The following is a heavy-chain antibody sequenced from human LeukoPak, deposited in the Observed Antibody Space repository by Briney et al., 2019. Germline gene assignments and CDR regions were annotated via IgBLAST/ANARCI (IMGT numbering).Heavy chain of an antibody. V-gene: IGHV4-4*07. J-gene: IGHJ4*02. CDR3: AREGVGFRPLDY. D-gene: IGHD3-10*01. Sequence: SETLSLTCTVSGGSISSYYWSWIRQPAGKGLEWIGRFSTSGSTNYNPSLKSRVTLSVDPSQNHFSLRLSSVTAADTAVYYCAREGVGFRPLDYWGQGTLVTVSS. CDR2: FSTSGST. CDR1: GGSISSYY.